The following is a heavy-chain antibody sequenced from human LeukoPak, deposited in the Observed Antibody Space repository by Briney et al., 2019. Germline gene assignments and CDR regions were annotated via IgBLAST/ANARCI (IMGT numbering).Heavy chain of an antibody. D-gene: IGHD6-13*01. CDR1: GFTFSSYS. Sequence: GGSLRLSCAASGFTFSSYSMNWVRQAPGKGLEWVSSISSSSSYIYYADSVKGRFTISRDNAKNSLYLQMNSLRAEDTAVYYCARDIGLAAAGTPPSYGMDVWGQGTTVTVSS. V-gene: IGHV3-21*01. CDR3: ARDIGLAAAGTPPSYGMDV. CDR2: ISSSSSYI. J-gene: IGHJ6*02.